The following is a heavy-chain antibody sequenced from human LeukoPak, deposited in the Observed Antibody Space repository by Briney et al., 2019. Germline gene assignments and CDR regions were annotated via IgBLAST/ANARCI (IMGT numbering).Heavy chain of an antibody. J-gene: IGHJ4*02. V-gene: IGHV1-69*13. D-gene: IGHD4-17*01. CDR2: IIPVFGTT. Sequence: GASVKVSCKASGGTFNSFAISWARQAPGQGLEWVGGIIPVFGTTNYAQKFQDRVTITADESTSTAYMELSSLRSDDTAVYYCAIHYGDSMYYFDYWGQGTLVTVSS. CDR3: AIHYGDSMYYFDY. CDR1: GGTFNSFA.